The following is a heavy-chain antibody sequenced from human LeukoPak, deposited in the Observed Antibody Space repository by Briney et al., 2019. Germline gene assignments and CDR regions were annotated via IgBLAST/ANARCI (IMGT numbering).Heavy chain of an antibody. Sequence: GGSLRLFCAASGFTFSSYSMNWVRQAPGKGLEWVSSISSSSSYISYADSVKGRFTISRDNAKNSLYLQMNGPRAEDTAVYYGARDAYGDYVGGAFDIWGQGTMVTVSS. CDR2: ISSSSSYI. D-gene: IGHD4-17*01. V-gene: IGHV3-21*01. CDR3: ARDAYGDYVGGAFDI. J-gene: IGHJ3*02. CDR1: GFTFSSYS.